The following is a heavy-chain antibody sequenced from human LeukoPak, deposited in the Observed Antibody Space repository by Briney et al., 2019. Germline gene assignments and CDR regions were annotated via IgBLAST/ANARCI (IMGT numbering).Heavy chain of an antibody. CDR3: ARQTRGYVYYFDY. CDR2: INWNGDTT. Sequence: GGSLRFSCAASGFPFQDSGLSWVRQAPGKGLEWISGINWNGDTTVYADSVKGRFTISRDNAKNSLYLQMNSLRADDTAFYYCARQTRGYVYYFDYWGQGTLVTVPS. V-gene: IGHV3-20*04. J-gene: IGHJ4*02. CDR1: GFPFQDSG. D-gene: IGHD2-2*01.